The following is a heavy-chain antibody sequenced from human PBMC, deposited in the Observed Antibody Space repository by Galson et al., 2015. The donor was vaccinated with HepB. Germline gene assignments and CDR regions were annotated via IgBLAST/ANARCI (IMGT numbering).Heavy chain of an antibody. D-gene: IGHD3-22*01. CDR2: INPNSGGT. CDR1: GYTFTGYF. Sequence: GYTFTGYFMHWVRQAPGQGLEWMGWINPNSGGTNYAQKFQGRVTMTRDTSTSTVYMELSSLRSEDTAVYYCARGGKHYDSRRFDYWGQGTLGTVSS. J-gene: IGHJ4*02. CDR3: ARGGKHYDSRRFDY. V-gene: IGHV1-2*02.